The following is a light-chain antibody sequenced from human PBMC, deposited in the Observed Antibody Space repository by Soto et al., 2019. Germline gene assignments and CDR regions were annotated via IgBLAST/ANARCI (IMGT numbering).Light chain of an antibody. Sequence: DIQMTQSPSSLSASVGDRVTITCRASQGINNYLAWYQQKPGKVPKLLLYAASTLHSGVPSRFSGSGFGTDLTLTISSLQPADVATYYYQKYYSALWTFGQGTKVEIK. V-gene: IGKV1-27*01. CDR2: AAS. CDR1: QGINNY. CDR3: QKYYSALWT. J-gene: IGKJ1*01.